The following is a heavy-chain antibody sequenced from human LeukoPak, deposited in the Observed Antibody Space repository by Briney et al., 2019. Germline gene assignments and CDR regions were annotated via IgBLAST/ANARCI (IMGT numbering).Heavy chain of an antibody. J-gene: IGHJ5*02. CDR2: IIPIFGTA. Sequence: EASVKVSCKASGGTFSSYAISWVRQAPGQGLEWMGGIIPIFGTANYAQKFQGRATITADESTSTAYMELSSLRSEDTAVYYCARISGSSRGFDPWGQGTLVTVSS. CDR1: GGTFSSYA. D-gene: IGHD3-10*01. CDR3: ARISGSSRGFDP. V-gene: IGHV1-69*13.